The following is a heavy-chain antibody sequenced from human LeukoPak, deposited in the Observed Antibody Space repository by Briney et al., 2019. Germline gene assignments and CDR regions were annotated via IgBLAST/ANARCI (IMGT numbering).Heavy chain of an antibody. CDR2: ISSSSSYT. CDR1: GFTFSDYY. Sequence: GGSLRLSCAASGFTFSDYYMRWIRQAPGKGVEGVSYISSSSSYTNYADSVKGRFTISRDNAKNSLYLQMNSLRAEDTAVYYCARGRDYGDPGDYWGQGTLVTVSS. D-gene: IGHD4-17*01. V-gene: IGHV3-11*06. J-gene: IGHJ4*02. CDR3: ARGRDYGDPGDY.